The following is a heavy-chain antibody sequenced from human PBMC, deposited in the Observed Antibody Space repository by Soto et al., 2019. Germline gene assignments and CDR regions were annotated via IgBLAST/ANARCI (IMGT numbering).Heavy chain of an antibody. CDR2: IYPGDSDT. CDR3: AKHTLRIALAFFPFGVHGYGMDV. Sequence: PGESLKISCKGSGYSFTSYWIGWVRQMPGKDLEWMGIIYPGDSDTRYSPSFQGQVTISADKSISTDYGQWSSLKGAVTAMNYGAKHTLRIALAFFPFGVHGYGMDVRGQRTTVPV. CDR1: GYSFTSYW. V-gene: IGHV5-51*01. D-gene: IGHD3-3*02. J-gene: IGHJ6*02.